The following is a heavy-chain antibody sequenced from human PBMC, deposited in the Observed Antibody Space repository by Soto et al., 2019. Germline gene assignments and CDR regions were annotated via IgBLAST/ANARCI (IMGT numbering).Heavy chain of an antibody. J-gene: IGHJ6*02. D-gene: IGHD2-2*01. Sequence: QVQLVQSGAEVKKPGASVKVSCKASGFTFTDYYMHWVRQAPGQGLEWMGWLNCNSGGTSVARRFQGYVTLTRDTSITTAYMELNSLKSDDAAVYYGARVHRRDRQYAMDVWGQGTTVIVSS. V-gene: IGHV1-2*04. CDR3: ARVHRRDRQYAMDV. CDR2: LNCNSGGT. CDR1: GFTFTDYY.